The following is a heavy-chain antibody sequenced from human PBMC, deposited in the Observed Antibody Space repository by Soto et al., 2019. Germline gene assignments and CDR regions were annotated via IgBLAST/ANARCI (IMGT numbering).Heavy chain of an antibody. CDR1: GFTFSSYG. CDR2: IWYDGSNK. CDR3: ARGNALCSGGSCYYSYYFDY. J-gene: IGHJ4*02. D-gene: IGHD2-15*01. Sequence: PGGSLRLSCAASGFTFSSYGMHWVRQAPGKGLEWVAVIWYDGSNKYYADSVKGRFTISRDNSKNTLYLQMNSLRAEDTAVYYFARGNALCSGGSCYYSYYFDYWGQGTLVTVSS. V-gene: IGHV3-33*01.